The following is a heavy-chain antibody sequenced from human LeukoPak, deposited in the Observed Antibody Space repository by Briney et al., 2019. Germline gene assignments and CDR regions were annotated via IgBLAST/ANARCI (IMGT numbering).Heavy chain of an antibody. CDR2: MNPKSGYT. CDR3: ARVSPDSDP. Sequence: ASVKVSCKASVYTFTTYDISWVRQATGQGLEWMGWMNPKSGYTGYAQKFQGRVTMTRNISISTAYMELSRLTSEDTAVYYCARVSPDSDPWGQGTLVTVSS. V-gene: IGHV1-8*01. D-gene: IGHD1-14*01. J-gene: IGHJ5*02. CDR1: VYTFTTYD.